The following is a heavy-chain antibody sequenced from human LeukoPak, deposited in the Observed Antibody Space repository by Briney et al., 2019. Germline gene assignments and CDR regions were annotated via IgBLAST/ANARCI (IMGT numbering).Heavy chain of an antibody. CDR2: ISGSGGST. D-gene: IGHD3-10*01. J-gene: IGHJ4*02. CDR3: ARDLAMVRGVIDY. Sequence: GGSXXXXXTASGFTFSSYAMSWVRXAPGKGLXWXSAISGSGGSTYYADSVKGRFTISRDNSKNTLYLQMNSLRAEDTAVYYCARDLAMVRGVIDYWGQGTLVTVSS. V-gene: IGHV3-23*01. CDR1: GFTFSSYA.